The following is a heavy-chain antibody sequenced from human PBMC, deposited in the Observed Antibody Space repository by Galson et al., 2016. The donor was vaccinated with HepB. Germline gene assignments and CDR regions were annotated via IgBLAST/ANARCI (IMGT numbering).Heavy chain of an antibody. CDR1: GGSISSSAW. CDR2: TYHDGDT. J-gene: IGHJ4*02. V-gene: IGHV4-4*02. CDR3: ARWIGVIETDNRLDY. Sequence: SETLSLTCAVSGGSISSSAWWSWVRQPTGKGLEWIGETYHDGDTNYNPSLRSRVTISVDKFKNHFSLSLTSVTAADTATYYCARWIGVIETDNRLDYWGQGTLVTVSS. D-gene: IGHD3-22*01.